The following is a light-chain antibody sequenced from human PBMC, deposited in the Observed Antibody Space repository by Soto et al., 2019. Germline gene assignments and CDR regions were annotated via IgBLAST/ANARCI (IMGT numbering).Light chain of an antibody. Sequence: DFVMTQAPDSLAVSLGERATINCKSSQSVLYNSNNKNHLGWFQQKPGHPPKLLIYGASFRPSGVPDRFSGSGSGTDFTLTISSLQAEDVAVYYCQQYYSIPFTFGQGTQL. J-gene: IGKJ2*01. CDR1: QSVLYNSNNKNH. CDR3: QQYYSIPFT. CDR2: GAS. V-gene: IGKV4-1*01.